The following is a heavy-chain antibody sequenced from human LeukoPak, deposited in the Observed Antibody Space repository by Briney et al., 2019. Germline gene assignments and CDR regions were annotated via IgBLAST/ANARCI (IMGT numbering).Heavy chain of an antibody. V-gene: IGHV3-53*01. J-gene: IGHJ4*02. CDR1: GGSFSGYY. D-gene: IGHD3-3*01. Sequence: ETLSLTCAVYGGSFSGYYWSWVRQAPGKGLEWVSVIYSGGSTYYADSVKGRFTISRDNSKNTLYLQMNSLRAEDTAVYYCARDRRNYDFWSGYYDYWGQGTLVTVSS. CDR3: ARDRRNYDFWSGYYDY. CDR2: IYSGGST.